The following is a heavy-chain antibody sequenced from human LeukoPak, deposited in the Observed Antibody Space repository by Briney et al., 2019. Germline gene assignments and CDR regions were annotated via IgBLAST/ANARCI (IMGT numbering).Heavy chain of an antibody. V-gene: IGHV4-34*01. CDR3: ARGGGSSSSERGYYFDY. J-gene: IGHJ4*02. D-gene: IGHD6-6*01. CDR1: GGSFSGYY. CDR2: INHSGST. Sequence: SETLSLTCAVYGGSFSGYYWSWIRQPPGKGLEWIGEINHSGSTNYNPSLKSRVTISVDTSKNQFSLKLSSVTAADTAVYYCARGGGSSSSERGYYFDYWGQGTLVTVSS.